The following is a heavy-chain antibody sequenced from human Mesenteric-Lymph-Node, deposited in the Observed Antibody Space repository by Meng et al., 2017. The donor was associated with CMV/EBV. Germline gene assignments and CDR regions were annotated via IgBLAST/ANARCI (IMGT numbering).Heavy chain of an antibody. V-gene: IGHV3-30*04. CDR3: AKDEGDHSGYVMDFDY. CDR2: ISYDGRNN. J-gene: IGHJ4*02. D-gene: IGHD5-12*01. CDR1: GFTFSDYA. Sequence: GESLKISCAASGFTFSDYAMHWVRQAPGKGLDWVAVISYDGRNNFYADSVKGRFTISRDNSKNTLYLQMNSLRAEDTAVYYCAKDEGDHSGYVMDFDYWGQGRLVTVSS.